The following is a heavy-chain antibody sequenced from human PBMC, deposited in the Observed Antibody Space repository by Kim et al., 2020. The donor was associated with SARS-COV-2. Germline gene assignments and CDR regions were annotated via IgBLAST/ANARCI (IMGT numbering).Heavy chain of an antibody. D-gene: IGHD3-22*01. J-gene: IGHJ4*02. Sequence: GGSLRLSCAASGFTFSNAWMSWVRQAPGKGLEWVGRIKSKTDGGTTDYAAPVKGRFTISRDDSKNTLYLQMNSLKTEDTAVYYCTTDFYYDSSGYPTYFEYWGQGTLVTVSS. CDR3: TTDFYYDSSGYPTYFEY. CDR2: IKSKTDGGTT. CDR1: GFTFSNAW. V-gene: IGHV3-15*01.